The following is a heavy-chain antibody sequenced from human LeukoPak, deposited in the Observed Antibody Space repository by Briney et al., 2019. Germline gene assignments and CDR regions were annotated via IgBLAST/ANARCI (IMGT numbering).Heavy chain of an antibody. V-gene: IGHV2-26*02. Sequence: RESGPTLVNPTETLTLTCTVSGFSLSNAKMGVSWIRQPPGKALEWLAHIFSNDEKSYSTSLKSRLTISRDTSKGHVVLTMTNVDPVDTATYYCARISLLPEPYFFDYWGQGTLVTVSS. J-gene: IGHJ4*02. CDR3: ARISLLPEPYFFDY. CDR1: GFSLSNAKMG. CDR2: IFSNDEK. D-gene: IGHD1-14*01.